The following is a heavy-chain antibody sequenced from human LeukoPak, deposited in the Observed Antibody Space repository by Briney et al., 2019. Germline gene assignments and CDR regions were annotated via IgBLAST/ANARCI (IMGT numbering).Heavy chain of an antibody. CDR1: GYTFTSYG. J-gene: IGHJ6*02. Sequence: ASVKVSCKASGYTFTSYGISWVRQAPGQGLEWMGWISAYNGNTNYAQKLQGRVTMTTDTSTSTAYMELRSLRSDDTAVYYCAREAEMATNLYYYYGMDVWGQGTTVTVSS. D-gene: IGHD5-24*01. V-gene: IGHV1-18*01. CDR2: ISAYNGNT. CDR3: AREAEMATNLYYYYGMDV.